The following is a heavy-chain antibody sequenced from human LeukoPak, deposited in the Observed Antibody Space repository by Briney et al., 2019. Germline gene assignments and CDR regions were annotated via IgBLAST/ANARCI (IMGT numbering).Heavy chain of an antibody. CDR1: GFTFSSYA. CDR3: VKGGQAAADYIDY. D-gene: IGHD6-13*01. CDR2: ISSNGGST. Sequence: GGSLRLSCSASGFTFSSYAMHWVRQAPGKGLEYVSTISSNGGSTYYADSVKGRFTISRDNSKNTLYLQTSSLRAEDTGLYYCVKGGQAAADYIDYWGQGTLVTVSS. J-gene: IGHJ4*02. V-gene: IGHV3-64D*06.